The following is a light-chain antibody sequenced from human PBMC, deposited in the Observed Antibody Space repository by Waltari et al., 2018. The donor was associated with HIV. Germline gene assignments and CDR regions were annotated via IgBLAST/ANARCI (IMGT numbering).Light chain of an antibody. Sequence: QSTLSQHPSASASPRQSVTISCTGTGSAVLSYNSVSSSQQHPGEAPKLMIYDVSKRPSGVPDRFSGAKSGNTASLTISGLQAEDEADYYCCSYVGSYTPWVFGTGTQVTVL. CDR3: CSYVGSYTPWV. CDR1: GSAVLSYNS. V-gene: IGLV2-11*01. CDR2: DVS. J-gene: IGLJ1*01.